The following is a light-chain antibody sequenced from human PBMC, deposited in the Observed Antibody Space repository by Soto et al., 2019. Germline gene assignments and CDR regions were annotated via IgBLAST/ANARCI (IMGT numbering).Light chain of an antibody. CDR2: KTS. V-gene: IGKV1-5*03. J-gene: IGKJ1*01. CDR3: QQWSLYSWT. Sequence: DIHMTQSPSTLSAAFGDIVTIACRASQNIGVWLAWYQQKPGKVPSLLIYKTSTLEDGVPSRFSGTGSGTDFTLTIYNLQPDDVATYYCQQWSLYSWTFGQGTKVDIK. CDR1: QNIGVW.